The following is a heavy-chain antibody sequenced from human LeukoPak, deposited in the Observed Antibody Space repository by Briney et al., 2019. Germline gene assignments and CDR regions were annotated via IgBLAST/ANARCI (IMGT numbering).Heavy chain of an antibody. D-gene: IGHD1-1*01. CDR2: IYYDGSNI. J-gene: IGHJ4*02. CDR3: ARDWKTNSFDY. CDR1: EFPFTTYG. Sequence: GGPLRLSFAASEFPFTTYGMHWVRPAPGKGPEWVAFIYYDGSNIYYVDYVKGRFTISRDISKNTLYLQMDSLRAEDAAIYYCARDWKTNSFDYWGQGTLVTVSS. V-gene: IGHV3-33*01.